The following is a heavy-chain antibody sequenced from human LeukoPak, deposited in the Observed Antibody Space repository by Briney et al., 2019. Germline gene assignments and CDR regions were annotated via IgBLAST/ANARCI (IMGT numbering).Heavy chain of an antibody. D-gene: IGHD3-9*01. CDR3: ARREGGLRYFDWLLSESYYFDY. CDR2: IYPGDSDT. Sequence: GASLKISWKGSGYSFTSYWLGWVRQLPGKGLGWMGIIYPGDSDTRYRPSIQGQVTITADKSISTAYLQWSSLKDSDTAMYYCARREGGLRYFDWLLSESYYFDYWGQGTLVTVSS. CDR1: GYSFTSYW. J-gene: IGHJ4*02. V-gene: IGHV5-51*01.